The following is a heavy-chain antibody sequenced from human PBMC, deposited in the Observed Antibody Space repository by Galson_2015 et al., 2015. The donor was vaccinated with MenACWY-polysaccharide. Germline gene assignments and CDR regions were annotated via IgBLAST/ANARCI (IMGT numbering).Heavy chain of an antibody. Sequence: SLRLSCAASGFTFSSYWMSWVRQAPGKGLEWVAIIKQDGSKKYYADSVKDRFSISRDNAKHSLYLQMNSLRADDTAFYYCAFLGNKVCYPVYWGQGTLVTVSS. CDR3: AFLGNKVCYPVY. CDR2: IKQDGSKK. CDR1: GFTFSSYW. D-gene: IGHD1/OR15-1a*01. J-gene: IGHJ4*02. V-gene: IGHV3-7*01.